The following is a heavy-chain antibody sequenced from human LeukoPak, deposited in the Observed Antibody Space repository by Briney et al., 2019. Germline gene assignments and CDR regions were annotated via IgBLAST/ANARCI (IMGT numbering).Heavy chain of an antibody. V-gene: IGHV4-30-2*01. J-gene: IGHJ5*02. CDR3: ARSPLAFYDSSGYPRVWFDP. D-gene: IGHD3-22*01. Sequence: SQTLSLTCTVSGDSISSGGYSWSWIRQPPGKGLEWIGYIYRTGYISQSGNIYQNPSLKSRVTISLDTSRNQFSLKLSSVTAADTAVYYCARSPLAFYDSSGYPRVWFDPWGQGTLVTVSS. CDR1: GDSISSGGYS. CDR2: ISQSGNI.